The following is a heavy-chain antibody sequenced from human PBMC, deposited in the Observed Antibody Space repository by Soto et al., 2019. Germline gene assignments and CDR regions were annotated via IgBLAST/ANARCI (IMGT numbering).Heavy chain of an antibody. D-gene: IGHD1-7*01. J-gene: IGHJ5*02. Sequence: QVQLQESGPGLVKPSQTLSLTCTVSGDSISSGDYYWSWIRQPPGKGLEWIGYIYYSGTTYYNPSLNSRVTISLDTSKNQFSLNLSAVTAADTAVYYCARAHGTSWGQGILVTVSS. CDR1: GDSISSGDYY. CDR3: ARAHGTS. CDR2: IYYSGTT. V-gene: IGHV4-30-4*01.